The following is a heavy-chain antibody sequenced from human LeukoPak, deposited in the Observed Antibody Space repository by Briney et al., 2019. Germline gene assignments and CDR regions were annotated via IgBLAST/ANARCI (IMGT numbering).Heavy chain of an antibody. CDR2: FHYSGST. CDR1: GYSISSAYY. CDR3: ARGGLLWFGRYSWFDP. V-gene: IGHV4-38-2*02. Sequence: SETLSLTCSVSGYSISSAYYWGWIRQPPGKGLEWIGTFHYSGSTSYNPSLKSRVTISVDTSKNQFSLKLSSVTAADTAVYYCARGGLLWFGRYSWFDPWGQGTLVTVSS. J-gene: IGHJ5*02. D-gene: IGHD3-10*01.